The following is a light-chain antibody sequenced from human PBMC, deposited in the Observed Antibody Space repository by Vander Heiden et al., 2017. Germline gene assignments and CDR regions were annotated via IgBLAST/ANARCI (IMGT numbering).Light chain of an antibody. V-gene: IGKV1-39*01. CDR2: AAS. CDR3: QQSYSTPIT. J-gene: IGKJ5*01. Sequence: DPVTITCRASQSISSYLNWYQQKPGKAPKLLIYAASSLQSGVPSRFSGSGSGTDFTLTIGSLQPEDFATYYCQQSYSTPITFGQGTRLEIK. CDR1: QSISSY.